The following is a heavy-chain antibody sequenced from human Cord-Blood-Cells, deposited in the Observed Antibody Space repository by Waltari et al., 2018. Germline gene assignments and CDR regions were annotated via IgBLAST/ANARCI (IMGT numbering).Heavy chain of an antibody. CDR1: GSTFTGYY. J-gene: IGHJ3*02. CDR2: INPNSGGT. D-gene: IGHD6-13*01. V-gene: IGHV1-2*02. CDR3: ARISSSWYAFDI. Sequence: QVPLVQYGAAVKTPGSSVKVSCTASGSTFTGYYMHWVRQAPGQGLEWMGWINPNSGGTNYAQKFQGRVTMTRDTSISTAYMELSRLRSDDTAVYYCARISSSWYAFDIWGQGTMVTVSS.